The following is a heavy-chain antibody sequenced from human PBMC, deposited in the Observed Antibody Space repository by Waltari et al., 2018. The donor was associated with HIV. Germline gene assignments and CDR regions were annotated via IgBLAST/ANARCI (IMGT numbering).Heavy chain of an antibody. CDR1: GFTFGVYA. V-gene: IGHV3-49*04. Sequence: EVQLVESGGGLVQPGRSLRLSCTASGFTFGVYAMSWVRQAPGRGLEWVGLTRSKNYGGTTDYAAALKCRFTISRDDSKSIAYLQMNSLKSEDTAVYYCSRVGAAAAVTLDYWGQGTLVTVSS. J-gene: IGHJ4*02. D-gene: IGHD6-13*01. CDR3: SRVGAAAAVTLDY. CDR2: TRSKNYGGTT.